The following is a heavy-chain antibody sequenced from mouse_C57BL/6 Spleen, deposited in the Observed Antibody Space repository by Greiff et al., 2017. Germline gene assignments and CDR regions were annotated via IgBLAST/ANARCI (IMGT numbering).Heavy chain of an antibody. V-gene: IGHV1-64*01. Sequence: QVQLQQPGAELVKPGASVKLSCKASGYTFTSYWMHWVKQRPGQGLEWIGMIHPNSGSTNYNEKFKSKATLTVDKSSSTAYMQLSSLTSEDSAVYYCARYGDGYYRYFEVWGTGTTVTVSS. CDR2: IHPNSGST. J-gene: IGHJ1*03. CDR1: GYTFTSYW. CDR3: ARYGDGYYRYFEV. D-gene: IGHD2-3*01.